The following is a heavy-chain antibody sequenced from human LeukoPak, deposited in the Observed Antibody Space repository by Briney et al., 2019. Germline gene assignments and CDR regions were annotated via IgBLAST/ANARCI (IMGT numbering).Heavy chain of an antibody. CDR3: ARGNSGYDYAFDI. J-gene: IGHJ3*02. V-gene: IGHV4-4*07. Sequence: PSETLSLTCTVSGGSISSSYWSWIRQPAGKGLEWVGRIYTSGNTDYNPSLKSRVTMSLDSSKNQFSLKLSSVTAADTAVYYCARGNSGYDYAFDIWGQGTMVTVSS. CDR1: GGSISSSY. D-gene: IGHD5-12*01. CDR2: IYTSGNT.